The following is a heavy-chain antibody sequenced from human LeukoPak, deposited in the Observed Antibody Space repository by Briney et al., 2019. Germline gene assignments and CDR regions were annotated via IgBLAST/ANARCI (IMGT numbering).Heavy chain of an antibody. J-gene: IGHJ4*02. CDR1: GGSISSYY. CDR2: IYYSGST. D-gene: IGHD4-17*01. Sequence: SETLSLTCTVSGGSISSYYWSWIRQPPGKGLEWIGHIYYSGSTNYNPSLKSRVTISVDTSKNQFSLKLSSVTAADTAVYYCARDTGYGDPLDYWGQGTLVTVSS. V-gene: IGHV4-59*01. CDR3: ARDTGYGDPLDY.